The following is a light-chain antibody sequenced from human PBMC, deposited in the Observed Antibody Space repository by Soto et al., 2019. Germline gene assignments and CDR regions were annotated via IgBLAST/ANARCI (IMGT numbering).Light chain of an antibody. Sequence: DIQMTQSPSSVSASVGDTVTITCQASQDINKNLIWYQQKPGKAPKLLIYDASDLETGVPSRFSGSGSGTGFTFTISSLQPEDFATYYCQQYESLPLTFGQGTRLEI. V-gene: IGKV1-33*01. CDR2: DAS. CDR1: QDINKN. J-gene: IGKJ5*01. CDR3: QQYESLPLT.